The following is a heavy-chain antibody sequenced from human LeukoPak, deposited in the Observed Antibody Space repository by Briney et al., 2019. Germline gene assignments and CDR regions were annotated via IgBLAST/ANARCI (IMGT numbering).Heavy chain of an antibody. D-gene: IGHD6-19*01. CDR1: GFTFSNYG. J-gene: IGHJ5*02. Sequence: GGSLRLSCAASGFTFSNYGMSWVRQAPGKGLEWVASIKQDGSEKYYVDSVKGRFTVSRDNAKNSLYLQINSLRAEDTAVYYCARDRSSGWYLTPGFDPWGQGTLVTVSS. V-gene: IGHV3-7*04. CDR2: IKQDGSEK. CDR3: ARDRSSGWYLTPGFDP.